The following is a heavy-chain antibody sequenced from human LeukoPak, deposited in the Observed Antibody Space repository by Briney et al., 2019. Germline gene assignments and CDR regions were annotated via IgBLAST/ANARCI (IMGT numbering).Heavy chain of an antibody. V-gene: IGHV3-30-3*01. Sequence: PGRSLRLSCAASGFTFSSYAMHWVRQAPGKGLEWVAVISYDGSNKYYADSVKGRLTISRDNSKNTLYLQMNSLRAEDTAVYYCARDLSYGDYEYYYGMDVWGQGTTVTVSS. CDR3: ARDLSYGDYEYYYGMDV. D-gene: IGHD4-17*01. CDR2: ISYDGSNK. J-gene: IGHJ6*02. CDR1: GFTFSSYA.